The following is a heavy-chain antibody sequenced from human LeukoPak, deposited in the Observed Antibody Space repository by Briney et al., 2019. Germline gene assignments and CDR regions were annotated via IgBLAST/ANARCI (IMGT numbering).Heavy chain of an antibody. CDR3: AKKGAGSVVCHF. J-gene: IGHJ4*02. D-gene: IGHD5/OR15-5a*01. CDR1: GFTFSNYA. Sequence: PGGSLRLSCAASGFTFSNYAMTWVRQAPGKGLEWVSTFYEPGKTDYAHSVKGRFTISSDNFKNLLDVQMNSRRAEGTAIYYCAKKGAGSVVCHFWGEGTRVTV. V-gene: IGHV3-23*01. CDR2: FYEPGKT.